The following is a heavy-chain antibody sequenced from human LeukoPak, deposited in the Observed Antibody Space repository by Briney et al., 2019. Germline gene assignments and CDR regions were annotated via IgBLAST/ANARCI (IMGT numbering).Heavy chain of an antibody. J-gene: IGHJ3*02. D-gene: IGHD1-7*01. CDR1: GFTFSSYA. CDR3: ARDRWNYNNPDAFDI. CDR2: ISGSGGST. Sequence: GGSLRLSCAASGFTFSSYAMSWVRQAPGKGLEWVSAISGSGGSTYYADSVKGRFTISRDNSKNTLYLQMNSLRAEDTAVYYCARDRWNYNNPDAFDIWGQGTMVTVSS. V-gene: IGHV3-23*01.